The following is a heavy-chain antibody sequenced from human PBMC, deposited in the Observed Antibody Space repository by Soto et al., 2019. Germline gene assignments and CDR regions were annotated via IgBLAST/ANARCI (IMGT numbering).Heavy chain of an antibody. D-gene: IGHD6-13*01. Sequence: ASVKVSCKASGYTFTGYYMHWVRQAPGQGLEWMGWINPNSGGTNYAQKFQGWVTMTRDTSISTAYMELSRLRSDDTAVYYCARDLFIWAAAGTRNYYGMDVWGQGTTVTVSS. V-gene: IGHV1-2*04. CDR3: ARDLFIWAAAGTRNYYGMDV. CDR1: GYTFTGYY. J-gene: IGHJ6*02. CDR2: INPNSGGT.